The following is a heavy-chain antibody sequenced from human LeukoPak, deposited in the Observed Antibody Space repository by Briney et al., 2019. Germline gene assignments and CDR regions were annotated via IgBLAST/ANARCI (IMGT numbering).Heavy chain of an antibody. CDR1: GGTFSSYA. Sequence: ASVKVSCKASGGTFSSYAISCVRQAPGQGLEWMGGIIPIFGTANYAQKFQGRVTITADESTSTAYMELSSLRSEDTAVYYCARRSDVPAAPLGFDPWGQGTLVTVSS. D-gene: IGHD2-2*01. CDR3: ARRSDVPAAPLGFDP. J-gene: IGHJ5*02. V-gene: IGHV1-69*13. CDR2: IIPIFGTA.